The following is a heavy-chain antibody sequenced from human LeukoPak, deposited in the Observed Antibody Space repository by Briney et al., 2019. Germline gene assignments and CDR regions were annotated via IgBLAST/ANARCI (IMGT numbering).Heavy chain of an antibody. J-gene: IGHJ5*02. D-gene: IGHD6-13*01. CDR1: GFTFSGSA. Sequence: GGCLRLSCAASGFTFSGSAIHWVRQASGKGLEWVGRIISKANNYATAYAASVKGRFTISRDDSKNTAYLQMNSLKTDDTAVYYCSRGIDSSWYPNDWFDPWGQGTLVTVSS. CDR2: IISKANNYAT. CDR3: SRGIDSSWYPNDWFDP. V-gene: IGHV3-73*01.